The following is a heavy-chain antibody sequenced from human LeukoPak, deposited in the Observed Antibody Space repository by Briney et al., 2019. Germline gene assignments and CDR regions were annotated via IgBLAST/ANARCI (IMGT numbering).Heavy chain of an antibody. Sequence: SVKVSCKASGGTFISYAISWVRQAPGQGLEWMGGIIPIFGTANYSQKFQGRVTITADESTSTAYMELSSLRSEDTAVYYCARGAVPAATYYFDYWGQGTLVTVSS. CDR1: GGTFISYA. J-gene: IGHJ4*02. V-gene: IGHV1-69*01. CDR3: ARGAVPAATYYFDY. CDR2: IIPIFGTA. D-gene: IGHD2-2*01.